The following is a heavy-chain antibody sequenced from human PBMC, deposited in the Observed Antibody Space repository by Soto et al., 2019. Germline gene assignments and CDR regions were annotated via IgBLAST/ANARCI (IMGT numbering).Heavy chain of an antibody. J-gene: IGHJ6*02. CDR1: GYTFTSYY. D-gene: IGHD4-17*01. CDR2: INPNTGGT. V-gene: IGHV1-2*04. Sequence: QVQLVQSGADVKKPGASVKVSCKASGYTFTSYYVHWVRQAPGQGLEWMGWINPNTGGTNYAQKLQGWVTMTRDTSISTAYMELSRLRSDDTAMYYCARSEAVLRRQNYYCGMDVWGQGTTVTVSS. CDR3: ARSEAVLRRQNYYCGMDV.